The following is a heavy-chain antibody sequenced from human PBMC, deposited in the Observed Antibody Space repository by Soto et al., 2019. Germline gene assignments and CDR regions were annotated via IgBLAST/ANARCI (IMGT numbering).Heavy chain of an antibody. D-gene: IGHD1-26*01. CDR3: ARFAVVGATTPVPAFDI. V-gene: IGHV3-48*02. J-gene: IGHJ3*02. CDR2: ISSSSSTI. CDR1: GFTFSSYS. Sequence: GGSLRLSCAASGFTFSSYSMNWVRQAPGKGLEWVSYISSSSSTIYYADSVKGRFTISRDNAKNSLYLQMNSLRDEDTAVYYCARFAVVGATTPVPAFDIWGQGTMVTVSS.